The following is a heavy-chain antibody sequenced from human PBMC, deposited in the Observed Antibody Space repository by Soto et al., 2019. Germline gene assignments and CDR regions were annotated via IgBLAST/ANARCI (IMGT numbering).Heavy chain of an antibody. CDR3: AKDAEDDYCGNPGWFDP. CDR2: ISGSGGST. Sequence: EVQLLESGGGLVQPGGSLRLSCAASGFTFSSYAMSWVRQAPGKGLEWVSAISGSGGSTYYADSVKGRFTISRDNSKNTLYLQMNSLRAEDTAVYYCAKDAEDDYCGNPGWFDPWGQGTLVTVSS. D-gene: IGHD4-17*01. J-gene: IGHJ5*02. CDR1: GFTFSSYA. V-gene: IGHV3-23*01.